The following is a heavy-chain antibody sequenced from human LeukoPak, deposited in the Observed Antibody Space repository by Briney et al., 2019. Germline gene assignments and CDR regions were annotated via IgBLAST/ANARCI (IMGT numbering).Heavy chain of an antibody. J-gene: IGHJ3*02. V-gene: IGHV5-10-1*01. Sequence: GESLRISCKGSGYIFTSYWITWVRQMPGKGLEWMGMIDPTDSYTNYSPSFQGHVTISADKSISTAYLQWSSLKASDTAMYYCARRLTTQGDAFDIWGQGTMVTVSS. CDR3: ARRLTTQGDAFDI. D-gene: IGHD4/OR15-4a*01. CDR2: IDPTDSYT. CDR1: GYIFTSYW.